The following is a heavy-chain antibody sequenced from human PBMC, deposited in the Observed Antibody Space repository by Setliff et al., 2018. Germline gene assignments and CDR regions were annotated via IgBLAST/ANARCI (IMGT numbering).Heavy chain of an antibody. Sequence: PGGSLRLSCAASGFTFSTYVMTWVRQAPGKGLEWVSSIHGEGFDTYYADSVKGRFTISRDNSKNTLFLQMNSLRADDTAVYYCARDRPGPSFGGMDVWGQGTKVTVSS. CDR2: IHGEGFDT. CDR3: ARDRPGPSFGGMDV. D-gene: IGHD3-3*01. V-gene: IGHV3-23*01. J-gene: IGHJ6*02. CDR1: GFTFSTYV.